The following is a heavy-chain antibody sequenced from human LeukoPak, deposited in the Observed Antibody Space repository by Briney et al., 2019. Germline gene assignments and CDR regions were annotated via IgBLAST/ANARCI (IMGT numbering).Heavy chain of an antibody. CDR3: AKGLKYRSGGSCSLYMDV. CDR2: LWDDGSRK. CDR1: GFTFSAYD. Sequence: PGGSLRLSCAASGFTFSAYDMHWVRQAPGKGLEWVAVLWDDGSRKYSADSVRGRFTISRDNSKNTLYLQMNSLRAEDTAVYYCAKGLKYRSGGSCSLYMDVWGKGTTVTVSS. V-gene: IGHV3-33*06. J-gene: IGHJ6*03. D-gene: IGHD2-15*01.